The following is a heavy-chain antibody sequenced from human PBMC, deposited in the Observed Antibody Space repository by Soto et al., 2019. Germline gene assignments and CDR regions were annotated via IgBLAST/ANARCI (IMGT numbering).Heavy chain of an antibody. CDR1: GGSISSYY. CDR2: IYYSGST. Sequence: SETLSLTCTVSGGSISSYYWSWIRQPPGKGLEWIGYIYYSGSTNYNPSLKSRVTISVDTSKNQFSLKLSSVTAADTAVCYCARHSGYDAFDYWGQGTLVTVSS. J-gene: IGHJ4*02. CDR3: ARHSGYDAFDY. V-gene: IGHV4-59*08. D-gene: IGHD5-12*01.